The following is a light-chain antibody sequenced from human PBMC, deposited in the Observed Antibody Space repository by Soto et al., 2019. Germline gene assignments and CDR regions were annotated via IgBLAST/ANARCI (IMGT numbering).Light chain of an antibody. Sequence: EIGMTQSPATLSVSPGERATLSRRASQSIGTQLAWYQLKPGQTPRLLIFGASTRATGIPARFSGSGSGSEFTLTISSLQSEDFAVYSCQQYNVWPLVTFGGGTKVEIK. CDR1: QSIGTQ. CDR2: GAS. CDR3: QQYNVWPLVT. J-gene: IGKJ4*01. V-gene: IGKV3-15*01.